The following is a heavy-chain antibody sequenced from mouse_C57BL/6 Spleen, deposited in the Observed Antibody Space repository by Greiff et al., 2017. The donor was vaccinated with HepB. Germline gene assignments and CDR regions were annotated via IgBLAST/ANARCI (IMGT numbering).Heavy chain of an antibody. J-gene: IGHJ4*01. CDR2: ISSGGGYI. CDR3: TRVTTVVAHYAMDY. D-gene: IGHD1-1*01. Sequence: DVHLVESGEGLVKPGGSLKLSCAASGFTFSSYAMSWVRQTPEKRLEWVAYISSGGGYIYYADTVKGRFTISRDNARNTLYLQMSSLKSEDTAMYYCTRVTTVVAHYAMDYWGQGTSVTVSS. V-gene: IGHV5-9-1*02. CDR1: GFTFSSYA.